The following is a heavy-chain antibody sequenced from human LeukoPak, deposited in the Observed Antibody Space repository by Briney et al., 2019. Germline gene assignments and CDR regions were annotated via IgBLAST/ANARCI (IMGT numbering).Heavy chain of an antibody. D-gene: IGHD6-25*01. CDR2: ISSSSSYI. V-gene: IGHV3-21*01. CDR1: GFTFSSYS. Sequence: GGSLRLSCAASGFTFSSYSMNWVRQAPGKGLEWVSSISSSSSYIYYADSVKGRFTISIDNAKNSLYLQMNSLRAEDTAVYYCARDRLSTYFDYWGQGTLVTVSS. CDR3: ARDRLSTYFDY. J-gene: IGHJ4*02.